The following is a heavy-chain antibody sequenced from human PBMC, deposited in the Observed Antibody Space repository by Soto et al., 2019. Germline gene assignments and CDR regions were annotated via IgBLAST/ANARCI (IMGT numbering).Heavy chain of an antibody. V-gene: IGHV3-48*02. CDR2: ISVSSATI. CDR1: GFTFSTFS. D-gene: IGHD4-17*01. Sequence: EVQLVESGGGLVQPGGSLRLSCAASGFTFSTFSMNWVRQTPGKGLEWVSYISVSSATIHYADSVKGRFTISRDNAKNSLYWEMTSLRDDDTAVYYCARDGATTGHWDFWGQGVLVSVSA. J-gene: IGHJ4*02. CDR3: ARDGATTGHWDF.